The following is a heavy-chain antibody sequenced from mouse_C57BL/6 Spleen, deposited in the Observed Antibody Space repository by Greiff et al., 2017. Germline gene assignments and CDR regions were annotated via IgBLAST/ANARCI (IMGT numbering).Heavy chain of an antibody. V-gene: IGHV1-50*01. J-gene: IGHJ4*01. CDR2: IDPSDSYT. Sequence: QVQLQQPGAELVKPGASVKLSCKASGYTFTSYWMQWVKQRPGQGLEWIGEIDPSDSYTNYNQKFKGKATLTVDTSSSTAYMQLSSLTSEDSAVYYGARSPSHYAMDYWGQGTSVTVSS. CDR1: GYTFTSYW. CDR3: ARSPSHYAMDY.